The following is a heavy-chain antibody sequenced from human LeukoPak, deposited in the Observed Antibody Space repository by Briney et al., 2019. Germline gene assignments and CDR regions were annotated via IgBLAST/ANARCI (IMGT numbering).Heavy chain of an antibody. Sequence: GGSLRLSCAASGFTFSTYWMSWVRQAPGKGLEWVATIKQDGTEKYYVDSVKGRFTISRDNAKNSLYMQMNSLRAEDTAVYYCAKRTYYSDSSSYRAFDYWGQGTLVTVSS. CDR3: AKRTYYSDSSSYRAFDY. D-gene: IGHD3-22*01. CDR1: GFTFSTYW. J-gene: IGHJ4*02. CDR2: IKQDGTEK. V-gene: IGHV3-7*05.